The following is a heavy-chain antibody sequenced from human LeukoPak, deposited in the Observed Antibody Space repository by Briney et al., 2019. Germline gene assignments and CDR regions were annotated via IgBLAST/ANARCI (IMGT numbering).Heavy chain of an antibody. CDR2: IASKTDGGAT. D-gene: IGHD3-10*01. J-gene: IGHJ4*02. V-gene: IGHV3-15*07. CDR3: TTGIRGD. CDR1: GLTVTNAW. Sequence: GGSLRLSCSASGLTVTNAWMNWVRQAPGEGLDWVGRIASKTDGGATDYAAPVKGRFTISRDDSKNTLNLQMNSLKAEDTAVYYCTTGIRGDWGQGTLVTVSS.